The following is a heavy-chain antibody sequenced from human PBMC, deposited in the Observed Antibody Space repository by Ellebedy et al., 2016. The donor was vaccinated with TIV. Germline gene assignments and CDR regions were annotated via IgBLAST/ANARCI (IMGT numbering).Heavy chain of an antibody. CDR2: MNPNSGNT. Sequence: ASVKVSCXASGYTFTSYDINWVRQATGQGLEWMGWMNPNSGNTGYAQKFQGRVTMTRNTSISTAYMELSSLRSEDTAVYYCARRLAPSGGSCSRKGGRCWFDPWGQGTLVTVSS. V-gene: IGHV1-8*01. CDR1: GYTFTSYD. J-gene: IGHJ5*02. CDR3: ARRLAPSGGSCSRKGGRCWFDP. D-gene: IGHD2-15*01.